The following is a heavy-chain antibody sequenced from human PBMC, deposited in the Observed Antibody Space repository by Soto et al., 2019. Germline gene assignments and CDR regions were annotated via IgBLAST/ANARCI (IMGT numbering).Heavy chain of an antibody. V-gene: IGHV5-10-1*01. CDR2: IDPSDSRT. CDR3: VRLVSQDVDP. D-gene: IGHD6-6*01. Sequence: GESLKISCKGSGYSFPHYWISWVRQMPGKGLEWMGRIDPSDSRTNYSPSVQGHVTMSVDKSINTAYLQWSSLKASDTAMYYCVRLVSQDVDPWGQGTLVTVSS. J-gene: IGHJ5*02. CDR1: GYSFPHYW.